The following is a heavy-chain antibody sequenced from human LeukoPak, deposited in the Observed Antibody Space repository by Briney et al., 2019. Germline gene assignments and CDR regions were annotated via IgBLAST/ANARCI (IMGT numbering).Heavy chain of an antibody. CDR1: SGSFSGYY. V-gene: IGHV4-34*01. CDR2: INHSGST. Sequence: SETLSLTCAVYSGSFSGYYWSWIRQPPGKGLEWLGEINHSGSTNYNPSLKSRVTISVDTSRNQFSLKLSSVTAADTAVYYCARGALIVGATSFDYWGQGTLVTVSS. J-gene: IGHJ4*02. D-gene: IGHD1-26*01. CDR3: ARGALIVGATSFDY.